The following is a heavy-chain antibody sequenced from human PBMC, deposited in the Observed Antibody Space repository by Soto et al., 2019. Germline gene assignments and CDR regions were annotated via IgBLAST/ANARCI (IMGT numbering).Heavy chain of an antibody. Sequence: ASVKVSCKASGYTFTSYYMHWVRQAPGQGLEWMGIINPSGGSTSYAQKFQGRVTMTRDTSTSTVYMELSSLRSEDTAVYYCARGDDSSGWVYDAFDIWGQGTMVTVSS. D-gene: IGHD3-22*01. J-gene: IGHJ3*02. CDR3: ARGDDSSGWVYDAFDI. V-gene: IGHV1-46*01. CDR2: INPSGGST. CDR1: GYTFTSYY.